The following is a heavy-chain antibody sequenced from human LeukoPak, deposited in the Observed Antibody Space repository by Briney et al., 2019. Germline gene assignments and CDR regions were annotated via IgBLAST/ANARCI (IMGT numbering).Heavy chain of an antibody. D-gene: IGHD4-11*01. Sequence: GGSLRLSCAASGFTFSSYEMNWVRQAPGKGLEWVSYISISGTTIYYADSVKGRFTISRDNAKNSLYLQMNSLRAEDTAVYYCARDLGVTTPPWAYWGQGTLVTASS. J-gene: IGHJ4*02. CDR3: ARDLGVTTPPWAY. V-gene: IGHV3-48*03. CDR1: GFTFSSYE. CDR2: ISISGTTI.